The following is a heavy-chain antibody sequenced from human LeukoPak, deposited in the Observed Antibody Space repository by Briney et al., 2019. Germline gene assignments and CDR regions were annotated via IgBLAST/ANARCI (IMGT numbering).Heavy chain of an antibody. J-gene: IGHJ4*02. Sequence: PGGSLRLSCAASGFTFSSYGMHWVRQAPGKGLEWVAFIRYDGSNKYYADSVKGRFTISRDNSKNTLYLQMNSLRAEDTAVYYCAKPSSIVIVPTALQRSLDYWGQGALVTVSS. CDR3: AKPSSIVIVPTALQRSLDY. CDR1: GFTFSSYG. D-gene: IGHD2/OR15-2a*01. V-gene: IGHV3-30*02. CDR2: IRYDGSNK.